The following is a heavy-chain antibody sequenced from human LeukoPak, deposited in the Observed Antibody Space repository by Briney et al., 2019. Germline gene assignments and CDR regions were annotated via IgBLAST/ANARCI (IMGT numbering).Heavy chain of an antibody. J-gene: IGHJ5*02. CDR3: AREREQNYYDSSGYYYYWFDP. V-gene: IGHV4-30-4*08. D-gene: IGHD3-22*01. CDR2: IYYSGST. Sequence: SETLSLTCTVSGGSISSGDYYSSWIRQPPGKGLEWIGYIYYSGSTYYNPSLKSRVTISVDTSKNQFSLKLSSVTAADTAVYYCAREREQNYYDSSGYYYYWFDPWGQGTLVTVSS. CDR1: GGSISSGDYY.